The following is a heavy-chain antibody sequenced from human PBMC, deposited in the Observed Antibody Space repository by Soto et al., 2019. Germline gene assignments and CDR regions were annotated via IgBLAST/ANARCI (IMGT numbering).Heavy chain of an antibody. CDR1: GYPFSTYG. J-gene: IGHJ6*02. V-gene: IGHV1-18*01. CDR3: ARDGRKELWVEGLNAMDV. D-gene: IGHD1-1*01. Sequence: QGQLVQSAPEVRKPGASGKVSCKASGYPFSTYGISWVRQAPGQGLEWMGWISGYNGQTNYAQKFRGRLTFTTDTSATKAYMELRSLRSDDTATYFCARDGRKELWVEGLNAMDVWGQGTTVTVSS. CDR2: ISGYNGQT.